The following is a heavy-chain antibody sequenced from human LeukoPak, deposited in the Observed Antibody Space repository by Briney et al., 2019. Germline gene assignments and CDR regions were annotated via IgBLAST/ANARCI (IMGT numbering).Heavy chain of an antibody. Sequence: SETLSLTCTVSGGSISSYYWSWIRQPPGKGLEWIGYIYYSGSTNYNPSLKSRVTISVDTSKNQFSLKLSSVTAADTAVYYCARVGSSSSGFDYWGQGTLVTVS. V-gene: IGHV4-59*01. CDR2: IYYSGST. J-gene: IGHJ4*02. D-gene: IGHD6-6*01. CDR3: ARVGSSSSGFDY. CDR1: GGSISSYY.